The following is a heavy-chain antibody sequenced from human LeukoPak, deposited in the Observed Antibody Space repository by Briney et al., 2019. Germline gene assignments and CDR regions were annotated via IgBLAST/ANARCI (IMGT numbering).Heavy chain of an antibody. CDR2: ISGSGGST. J-gene: IGHJ6*03. Sequence: GGSLRLSCAASGFTFSSYGMSWVRQAPGKGLEWVSAISGSGGSTYYADPVKGRFTISRDNSKNTLYLQMNSLRAEDTAVYYCAKVYSSSWAYYYYYYMDVWGKGTTVTISS. D-gene: IGHD6-13*01. CDR1: GFTFSSYG. CDR3: AKVYSSSWAYYYYYYMDV. V-gene: IGHV3-23*01.